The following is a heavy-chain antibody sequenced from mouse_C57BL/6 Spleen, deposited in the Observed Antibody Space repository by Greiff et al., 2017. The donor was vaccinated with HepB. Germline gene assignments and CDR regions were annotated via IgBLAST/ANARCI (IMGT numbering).Heavy chain of an antibody. Sequence: VQRVESGPGLVQPSQSLSITCTVSGFSLTSYGVHWVRQPPGKGLEWLGVIWSGGSTDYNAAFTSRLSISKDNSKSQVFFKMNSLQADDTAIYYCAKGGSRNYYAMDYWGQGTSVTVSS. J-gene: IGHJ4*01. V-gene: IGHV2-4*01. D-gene: IGHD1-1*01. CDR2: IWSGGST. CDR3: AKGGSRNYYAMDY. CDR1: GFSLTSYG.